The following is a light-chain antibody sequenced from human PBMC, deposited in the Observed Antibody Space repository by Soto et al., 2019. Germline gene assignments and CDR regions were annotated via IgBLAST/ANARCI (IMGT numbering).Light chain of an antibody. CDR1: SSNIGADYD. Sequence: QSVLTQPPSLPGAPGQRITISCSGSSSNIGADYDVHWYQHLPGTAPKILIYGNTNRPSGVPDRFSGSKSGASASLAITGLQADDEADYYCQSYDSSLSVSVFGGGTKLTVL. V-gene: IGLV1-40*01. J-gene: IGLJ2*01. CDR3: QSYDSSLSVSV. CDR2: GNT.